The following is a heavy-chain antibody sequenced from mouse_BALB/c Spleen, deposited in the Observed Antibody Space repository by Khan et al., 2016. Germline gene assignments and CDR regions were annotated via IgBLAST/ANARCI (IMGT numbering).Heavy chain of an antibody. Sequence: EVQLVETGGGLVQPKGSLKLSCAASGFTFNTNAMNWVRQAPGKGLEWVARIRTKSNKYATYYADSVKDRFTISRDDSQSMLYLQMNNLKAEDTAMYYCVCWDYWGQGTTLTVSS. CDR2: IRTKSNKYAT. V-gene: IGHV10S3*01. CDR1: GFTFNTNA. CDR3: VCWDY. J-gene: IGHJ2*01.